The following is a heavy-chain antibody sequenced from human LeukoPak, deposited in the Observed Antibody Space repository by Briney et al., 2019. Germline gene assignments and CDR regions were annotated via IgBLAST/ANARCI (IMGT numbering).Heavy chain of an antibody. CDR1: GFTFNSYA. V-gene: IGHV3-23*01. Sequence: PGGSLRLSCAASGFTFNSYAMNWVRQAPGKGLEWVSSISGSGRSTYYAESVKGRFTISRDNSKNTLDLHMYSLRAEDTAVYYCAKDSALWGQGTLVTVSS. CDR3: AKDSAL. CDR2: ISGSGRST. J-gene: IGHJ4*02. D-gene: IGHD3-10*01.